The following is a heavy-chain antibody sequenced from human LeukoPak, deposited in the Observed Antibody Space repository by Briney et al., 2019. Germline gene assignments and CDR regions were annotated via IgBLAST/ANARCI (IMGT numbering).Heavy chain of an antibody. V-gene: IGHV3-23*01. CDR1: GFTFSSYT. CDR3: AKERQTGDYFTSDY. CDR2: INNRGSST. J-gene: IGHJ4*02. D-gene: IGHD4-17*01. Sequence: GGSLRLSCAASGFTFSSYTMSWVRQAPGEGLEWLSAINNRGSSTYYAGSVKDRFTISRDNSENTLYLQMNSVTVDDTAVYFCAKERQTGDYFTSDYWGQGTLVTVSS.